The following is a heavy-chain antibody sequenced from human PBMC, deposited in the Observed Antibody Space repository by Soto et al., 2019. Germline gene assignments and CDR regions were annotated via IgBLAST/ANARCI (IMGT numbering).Heavy chain of an antibody. Sequence: VQLVESGGGLVQPGGSLRLSCAASGFPFSRNAMHWVRQAPGKGLEYVSAISSNGGSTYYGNSVKGRFTISRDNSKNTLYLQMGSLSAEDMAVYYCARGGSDYYFDYWGQGTLVTVSS. V-gene: IGHV3-64*01. CDR3: ARGGSDYYFDY. J-gene: IGHJ4*02. D-gene: IGHD2-21*02. CDR1: GFPFSRNA. CDR2: ISSNGGST.